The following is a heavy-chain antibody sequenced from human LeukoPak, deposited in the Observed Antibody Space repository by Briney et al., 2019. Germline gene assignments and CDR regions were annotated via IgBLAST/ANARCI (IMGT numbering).Heavy chain of an antibody. CDR3: ARAVASFSPDFWSGYYPRIVVGLDY. D-gene: IGHD3-3*01. J-gene: IGHJ4*02. CDR1: GFTFSSYA. Sequence: PGRSLRLSCAASGFTFSSYAMHWVRQAPGKGLEWVAVISYDGSNKYYADSVKGRFTISRDNSKNTLYLQMNSLRAEDTAVYYCARAVASFSPDFWSGYYPRIVVGLDYWGQGTLVTVSS. CDR2: ISYDGSNK. V-gene: IGHV3-30-3*01.